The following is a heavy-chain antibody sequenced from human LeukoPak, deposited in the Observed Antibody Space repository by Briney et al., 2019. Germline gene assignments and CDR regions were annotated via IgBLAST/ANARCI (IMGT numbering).Heavy chain of an antibody. V-gene: IGHV3-23*01. D-gene: IGHD4/OR15-4a*01. J-gene: IGHJ4*02. CDR2: ISGGGDST. CDR1: GFTFSSYG. CDR3: AKFISARDNGHFSGRLFDY. Sequence: GGSLRLSCAASGFTFSSYGMSWVRQAPGEGLEWVSGISGGGDSTYYADSVKGRFTLSRDNSKNTLYLQMNSLTAEDTAVYYCAKFISARDNGHFSGRLFDYWGQGTLVTVSS.